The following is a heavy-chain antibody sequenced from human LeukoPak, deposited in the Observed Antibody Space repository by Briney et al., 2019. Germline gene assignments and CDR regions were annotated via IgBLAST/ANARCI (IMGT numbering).Heavy chain of an antibody. V-gene: IGHV1-46*01. CDR1: GYTFTSYY. Sequence: ASVRVSCKASGYTFTSYYMHWVRQAPGQGLEWMGIINPSGGSTSYAQKFQGRVTMTRDMSTSTVYMELSSLRSEDTAVYYCARGPSMVRGVIGHYYYYYMDVWGKGTTVTISS. D-gene: IGHD3-10*01. CDR2: INPSGGST. CDR3: ARGPSMVRGVIGHYYYYYMDV. J-gene: IGHJ6*03.